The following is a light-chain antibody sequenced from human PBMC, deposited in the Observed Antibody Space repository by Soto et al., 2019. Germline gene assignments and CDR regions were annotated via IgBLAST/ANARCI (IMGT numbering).Light chain of an antibody. CDR1: QTVSDD. V-gene: IGKV3-15*01. CDR3: QQYHDWPPIT. CDR2: GAS. J-gene: IGKJ3*01. Sequence: IVMTQSPATLFVSPGERATLSCRASQTVSDDLAWYQQKPGQAPRLLIYGASTRATDIPARFSGGGSGTEFTLTISSLQSEDSAIYYCQQYHDWPPITFGPGTKVNI.